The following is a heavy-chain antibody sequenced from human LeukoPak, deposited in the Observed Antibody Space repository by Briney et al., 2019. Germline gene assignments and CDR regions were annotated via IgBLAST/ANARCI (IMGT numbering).Heavy chain of an antibody. J-gene: IGHJ5*02. V-gene: IGHV3-30*02. CDR1: GFTFSIYG. CDR2: IRYDGSNK. Sequence: PGGSLRLSCAASGFTFSIYGMHWVRQAPGKGLEWVAFIRYDGSNKYYADSVKGRFTISRDNSKNTLYLQMNSLRAEDTAVYYCAKARYYGSGSLLFDPWGQGTLVTVSS. CDR3: AKARYYGSGSLLFDP. D-gene: IGHD3-10*01.